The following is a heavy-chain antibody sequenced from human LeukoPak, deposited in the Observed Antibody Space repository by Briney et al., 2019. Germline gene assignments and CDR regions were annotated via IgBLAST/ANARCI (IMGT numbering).Heavy chain of an antibody. J-gene: IGHJ6*03. Sequence: ASVKVSCKASGYTFTSYDINWVRQATGQGLEWTGWMNPNSGNTGYAQKFQGRVTMTRNTSISTAYMELSSLRSEDTAVYYCARVLWFGETYYYYYMDVWGKGTTVTVSS. D-gene: IGHD3-10*01. CDR2: MNPNSGNT. CDR1: GYTFTSYD. CDR3: ARVLWFGETYYYYYMDV. V-gene: IGHV1-8*01.